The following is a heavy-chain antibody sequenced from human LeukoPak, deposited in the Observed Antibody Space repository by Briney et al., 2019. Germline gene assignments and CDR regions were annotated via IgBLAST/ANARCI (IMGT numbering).Heavy chain of an antibody. D-gene: IGHD5-12*01. Sequence: ASVKVSCKASGYTFTSYDINWVRQATGQGLEWMGWMNPNSGNTGYAQKFQGRVTMTRNTSISTAYMELSSLRSEDTAVYYCARGEGYSGYDYQDYWGREPWSPSPQ. CDR3: ARGEGYSGYDYQDY. CDR2: MNPNSGNT. V-gene: IGHV1-8*01. J-gene: IGHJ4*02. CDR1: GYTFTSYD.